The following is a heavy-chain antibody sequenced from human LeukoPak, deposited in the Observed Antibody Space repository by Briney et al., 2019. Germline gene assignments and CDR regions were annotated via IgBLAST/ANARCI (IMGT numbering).Heavy chain of an antibody. CDR1: GGSFSGYY. CDR3: AARGIAAAPGNY. J-gene: IGHJ4*02. V-gene: IGHV4-34*01. D-gene: IGHD6-13*01. Sequence: SETLSLTCAVYGGSFSGYYWSWIRQPLGKGLEWIGEINHSGSTNYNPSLKSRVTISVDTSKNQFSLKLSSVTAADTAVYYCAARGIAAAPGNYWGQGTLVTVSS. CDR2: INHSGST.